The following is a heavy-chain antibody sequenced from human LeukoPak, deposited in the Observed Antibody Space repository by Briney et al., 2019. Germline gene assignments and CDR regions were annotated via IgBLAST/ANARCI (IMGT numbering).Heavy chain of an antibody. CDR2: IYYSGST. CDR3: VRHTAEKYNWFDR. V-gene: IGHV4-30-4*01. D-gene: IGHD5-24*01. CDR1: GGSISSGDYY. Sequence: SQTLSLTCTVSGGSISSGDYYWSWIRQPPGKGLEWIGYIYYSGSTYYNPSLKSRVTISVDTSKNQFSLKASSVTAADTAIYYCVRHTAEKYNWFDRWGQGTLVTVSS. J-gene: IGHJ5*02.